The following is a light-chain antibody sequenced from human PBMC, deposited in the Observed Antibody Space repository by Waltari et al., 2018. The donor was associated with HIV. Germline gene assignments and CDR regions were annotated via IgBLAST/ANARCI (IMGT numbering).Light chain of an antibody. V-gene: IGLV1-40*01. CDR3: QSYDSSLSGHVL. CDR1: RSNIRAGYD. J-gene: IGLJ2*01. Sequence: QSVLTQPPSVSGAPGQRVTIHCTGSRSNIRAGYDVHWYQQLPATAPKLLIYDNSHRPSGVPARFSGSKSGTSASLAITGLQTEDEAEYYCQSYDSSLSGHVLFGGGTILTVL. CDR2: DNS.